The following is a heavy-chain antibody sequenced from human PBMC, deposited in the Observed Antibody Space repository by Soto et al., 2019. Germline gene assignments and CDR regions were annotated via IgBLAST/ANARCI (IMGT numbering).Heavy chain of an antibody. D-gene: IGHD1-26*01. J-gene: IGHJ6*02. CDR2: ISAYNGDT. CDR3: ARSSGTYPPSRYYYGLDV. V-gene: IGHV1-18*01. Sequence: ASVKVSCKASGYTFTSYCFSWVRQAPGQGLEWMGWISAYNGDTNYPQKFQARVTMATDTSTSTAYLDLRSLRSDDTAVYYCARSSGTYPPSRYYYGLDVWGQGTTVTVPS. CDR1: GYTFTSYC.